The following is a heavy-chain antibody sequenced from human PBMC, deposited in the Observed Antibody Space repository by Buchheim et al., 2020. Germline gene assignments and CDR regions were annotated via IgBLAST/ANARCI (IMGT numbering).Heavy chain of an antibody. CDR1: RFTFGDYT. CDR2: IRSNSYGGTT. J-gene: IGHJ6*02. CDR3: ARDIYDFWSGYSSYYYYGMDV. Sequence: EVQLLESGGGLVQPGRSLRLSCTASRFTFGDYTMSWVRQAPGKGLEWVGFIRSNSYGGTTEYAASVKGRFTISRDDSKSIAYLQMNSLKTEDTAVYYCARDIYDFWSGYSSYYYYGMDVWGQGTT. D-gene: IGHD3-3*01. V-gene: IGHV3-49*04.